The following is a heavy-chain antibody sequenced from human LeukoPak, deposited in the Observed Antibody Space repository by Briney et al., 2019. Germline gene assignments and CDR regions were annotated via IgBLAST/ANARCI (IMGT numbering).Heavy chain of an antibody. CDR2: ISSNGGST. J-gene: IGHJ6*03. CDR1: GFTFSSYA. CDR3: ARGALPLYYYYYMDV. Sequence: GGSLRLSCAASGFTFSSYAMHWVRQAPGKGLEYVSAISSNGGSTYYANSVKGRFTISRDNSKNTLYLQMGSLRAEDMAVYYCARGALPLYYYYYMDVWGKGTTVTISS. V-gene: IGHV3-64*01.